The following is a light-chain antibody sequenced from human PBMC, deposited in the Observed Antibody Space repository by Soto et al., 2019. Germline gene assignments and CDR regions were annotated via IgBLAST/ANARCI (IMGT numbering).Light chain of an antibody. V-gene: IGLV2-14*01. CDR3: SSYTTSNTRQIV. CDR2: DVS. CDR1: SSDGGGYNY. J-gene: IGLJ1*01. Sequence: QSALTQPASVSGSPGQSITISCTGTSSDGGGYNYVSWYRQHPGKAPKFMIYDVSNRPSGVSNRFSGSKSGNTASLTISWLQAEDEADYYCSSYTTSNTRQIVFGTGTKVTVL.